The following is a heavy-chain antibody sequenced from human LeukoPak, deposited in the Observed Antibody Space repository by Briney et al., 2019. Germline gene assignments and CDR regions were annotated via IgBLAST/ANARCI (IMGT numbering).Heavy chain of an antibody. CDR1: GYTFTSNY. J-gene: IGHJ5*02. CDR2: ISPSGGST. Sequence: SVKVSCKAFGYTFTSNYMHWVRQAPGQGPEWMGVISPSGGSTTYAQKFQGRVTLTRDMSTSTDYLELSSLRSDDTAVYYCARDGRGSRSSWFDPWGQGTLVIVSS. CDR3: ARDGRGSRSSWFDP. V-gene: IGHV1-46*01. D-gene: IGHD3-10*01.